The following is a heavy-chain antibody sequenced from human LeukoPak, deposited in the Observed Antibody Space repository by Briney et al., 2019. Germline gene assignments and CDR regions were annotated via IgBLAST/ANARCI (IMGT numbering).Heavy chain of an antibody. CDR3: ARFSSGSYDY. V-gene: IGHV1-18*01. J-gene: IGHJ4*02. CDR1: GVTFGTYA. D-gene: IGHD1-26*01. CDR2: ISAYNGNT. Sequence: ASVKVSCKAPGVTFGTYAISWVRQAPGQGLEWMGWISAYNGNTNYAQKLQGRVTMTTDTSTSTAYMELRSLRSDDTAVYYCARFSSGSYDYWGQGTLVTVSS.